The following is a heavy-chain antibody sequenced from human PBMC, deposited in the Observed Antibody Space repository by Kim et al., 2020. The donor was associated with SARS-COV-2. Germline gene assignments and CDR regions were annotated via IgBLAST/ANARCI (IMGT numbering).Heavy chain of an antibody. CDR1: GYTFTSYG. CDR3: ARDSPRRGTMVRGVITYYYSGMDV. V-gene: IGHV1-18*01. Sequence: ASVKVSCKASGYTFTSYGISWVRQAPGQGLEWMGWISAYNGNTNYAQKLQGRVTMTTDTSTSTAYMELRSLRSDDTAVYYCARDSPRRGTMVRGVITYYYSGMDVWGQGTTGTVSS. D-gene: IGHD3-10*01. J-gene: IGHJ6*02. CDR2: ISAYNGNT.